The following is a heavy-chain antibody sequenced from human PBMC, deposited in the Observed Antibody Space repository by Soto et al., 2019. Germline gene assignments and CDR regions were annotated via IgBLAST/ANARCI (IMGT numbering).Heavy chain of an antibody. D-gene: IGHD2-15*01. V-gene: IGHV4-30-2*01. CDR3: ARGQVVAAQH. CDR1: GGSISSGGYS. CDR2: IYHSGST. J-gene: IGHJ4*02. Sequence: QLQLQESGSGLVKPSQTLSLTCAVSGGSISSGGYSWSWIRQPPGKGLEWIGYIYHSGSTYYNPSLKRRVTIPVDMSKNQFPLKLSSVTAADTAVYYCARGQVVAAQHWGQGTLVTGSS.